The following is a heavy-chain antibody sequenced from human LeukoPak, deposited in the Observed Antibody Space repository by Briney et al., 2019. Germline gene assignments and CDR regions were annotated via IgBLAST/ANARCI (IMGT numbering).Heavy chain of an antibody. Sequence: SETLSLTCTVSGGSFSPYYWSWIRQPPGKGLEWIGYIYYSGSTNYNPSLKSRVTISVDTSKNQFSLKLSSVTAADTAVYYCARRSRSSDFDYWGQGTLVTVSS. CDR2: IYYSGST. CDR1: GGSFSPYY. V-gene: IGHV4-59*01. D-gene: IGHD3-10*01. CDR3: ARRSRSSDFDY. J-gene: IGHJ4*02.